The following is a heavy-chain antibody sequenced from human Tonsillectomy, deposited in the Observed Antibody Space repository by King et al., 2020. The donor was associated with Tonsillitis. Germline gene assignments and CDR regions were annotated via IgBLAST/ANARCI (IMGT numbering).Heavy chain of an antibody. Sequence: VQLQESGPGLVKPSETLSLTCAVSGGSISSYYWSWIRQPPGKGLEWIGYISYSGSTKYNPSLKSRVTISVDTSKNQFSLKLNSVTAADTAVYYCARDMGSDYTNYGNYMDVWGKGTTVTVSS. CDR2: ISYSGST. J-gene: IGHJ6*03. D-gene: IGHD4-11*01. CDR1: GGSISSYY. V-gene: IGHV4-59*01. CDR3: ARDMGSDYTNYGNYMDV.